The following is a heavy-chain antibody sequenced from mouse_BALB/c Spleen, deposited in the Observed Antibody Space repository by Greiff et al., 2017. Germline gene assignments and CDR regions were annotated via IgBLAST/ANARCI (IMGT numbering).Heavy chain of an antibody. CDR2: INPSSGYT. J-gene: IGHJ1*01. V-gene: IGHV1-4*01. D-gene: IGHD1-2*01. CDR1: GYTFTSYT. CDR3: ARGRVITTAGYFDV. Sequence: VQLQQSGAELARPGASVKMSCKASGYTFTSYTMHWVKQRPGQGLEWIGYINPSSGYTNYNQKFKDKATLTADKSSSTAYMQLSSLTSEDSAVYYCARGRVITTAGYFDVWGAGTTVTVSS.